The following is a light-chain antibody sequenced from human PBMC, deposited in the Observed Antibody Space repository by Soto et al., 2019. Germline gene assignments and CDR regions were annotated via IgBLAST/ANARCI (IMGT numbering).Light chain of an antibody. V-gene: IGKV1-5*03. CDR3: QQYNSYS. Sequence: IRMNQSPSSLSASTGDRVTIICRTSQIINNWLAWYQQKPGKAPKLLIYKASNLESGVPSRFSGSGSGTEFTLTFSSLQPDDFATYYCQQYNSYSFGQGSKVDIK. CDR2: KAS. CDR1: QIINNW. J-gene: IGKJ1*01.